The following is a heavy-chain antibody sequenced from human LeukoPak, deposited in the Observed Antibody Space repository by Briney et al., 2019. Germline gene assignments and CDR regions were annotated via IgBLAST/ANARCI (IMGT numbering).Heavy chain of an antibody. CDR3: TRDQT. J-gene: IGHJ4*02. Sequence: GGSLRLSCVGALGSHWMGWVRQAPGKGLEWVTNIKEDGSQKYYMDSVKGRFTISRDNAKSSLFLQMNNLRVEDTAVYYCTRDQTWGQGTLVTVSS. V-gene: IGHV3-7*01. CDR2: IKEDGSQK. CDR1: LGSHW.